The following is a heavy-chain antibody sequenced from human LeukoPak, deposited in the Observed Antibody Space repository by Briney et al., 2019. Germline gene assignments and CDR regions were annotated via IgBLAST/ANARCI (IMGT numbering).Heavy chain of an antibody. CDR1: GGTFSSYA. CDR2: IIPIFGTA. CDR3: ASGGVNIVQAPAAIYMDV. J-gene: IGHJ6*03. Sequence: GASVKVSCKASGGTFSSYAISWVRQAPGQGLEWMGGIIPIFGTANYAQKFQGRVTITTDESTSTAYMELSSLRSEDTAVYYCASGGVNIVQAPAAIYMDVWGKGTTVTVSS. V-gene: IGHV1-69*05. D-gene: IGHD2-2*01.